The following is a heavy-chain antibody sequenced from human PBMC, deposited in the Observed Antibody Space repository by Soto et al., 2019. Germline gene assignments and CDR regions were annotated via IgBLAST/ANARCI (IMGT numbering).Heavy chain of an antibody. D-gene: IGHD3-22*01. V-gene: IGHV1-3*01. CDR2: INAGNGNT. Sequence: ASVTVSCTASGYTFTSYAMHWVRQAPGQRLEWMGWINAGNGNTKYSQKFQGRVTITRDTSASTAYMELSSLRSEDTAVYYCARDKNYYDSSGYYDYWGQGTLVTVSS. J-gene: IGHJ4*02. CDR3: ARDKNYYDSSGYYDY. CDR1: GYTFTSYA.